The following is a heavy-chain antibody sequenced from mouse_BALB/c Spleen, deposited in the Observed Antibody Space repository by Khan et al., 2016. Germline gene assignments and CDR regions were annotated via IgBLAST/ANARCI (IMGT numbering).Heavy chain of an antibody. V-gene: IGHV14-3*02. CDR2: IDPANGNT. J-gene: IGHJ3*01. Sequence: VQLQQSGAELVKPGASVKLSCTASGFNIKDTYMHWVKQRPEQGLEWIGRIDPANGNTKYAPKFQGKATITADTSSNTAYLQLSSLTSEDTAVYYRARSELLRWYAYWGQGTLVTVSA. CDR3: ARSELLRWYAY. D-gene: IGHD1-1*01. CDR1: GFNIKDTY.